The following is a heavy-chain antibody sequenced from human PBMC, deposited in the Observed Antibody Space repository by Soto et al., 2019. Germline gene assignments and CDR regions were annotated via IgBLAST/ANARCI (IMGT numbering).Heavy chain of an antibody. V-gene: IGHV1-8*01. CDR2: MNPNSGNT. D-gene: IGHD2-15*01. J-gene: IGHJ5*02. Sequence: QVQLVQSGAEVKKPGASVKVSCKASGYTFTSYDINWVRQATGQGLEWMGWMNPNSGNTGYAQKFPGRVTMTRNTSISTAYMELSSLRSEDTAVYYCVRGGRLRAYNWFDPWGQGTLVTVSS. CDR3: VRGGRLRAYNWFDP. CDR1: GYTFTSYD.